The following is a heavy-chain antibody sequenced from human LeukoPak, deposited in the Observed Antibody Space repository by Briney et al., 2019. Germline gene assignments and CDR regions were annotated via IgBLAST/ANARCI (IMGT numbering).Heavy chain of an antibody. CDR1: GGSFSGYY. CDR2: INHSGST. CDR3: ARGRAEKTYYDFWSGYRSLSTFDI. V-gene: IGHV4-34*01. J-gene: IGHJ3*02. Sequence: PSETLSLTCAVYGGSFSGYYWSWIRQPPGKGLEWIGEINHSGSTNYNPSLKSRVTISVDTSKNQFSLKLSSVTAADTAVYYCARGRAEKTYYDFWSGYRSLSTFDIWGQGTMVTVSS. D-gene: IGHD3-3*01.